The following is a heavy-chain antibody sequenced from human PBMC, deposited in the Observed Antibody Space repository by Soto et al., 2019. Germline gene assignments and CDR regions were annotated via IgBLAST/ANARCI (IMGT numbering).Heavy chain of an antibody. Sequence: EVQLVESGGGRFKPGGSLRLSCAASGFTFSSYSMNWVPQAPGKGLEWVSSISSSSSYIYYADSVKGRFTISRDNAKNSLYLQMNSLRAEDTAVYYCAKREYSGQNDYWGQGTLVTVSS. CDR1: GFTFSSYS. D-gene: IGHD5-12*01. J-gene: IGHJ4*02. CDR3: AKREYSGQNDY. V-gene: IGHV3-21*01. CDR2: ISSSSSYI.